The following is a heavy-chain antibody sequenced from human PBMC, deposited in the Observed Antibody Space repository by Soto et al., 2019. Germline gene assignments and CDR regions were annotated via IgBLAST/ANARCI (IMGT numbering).Heavy chain of an antibody. V-gene: IGHV1-18*01. Sequence: GASVKVSCKASGYTFTSYGISWVRQAPGQGLEWMGWISAYNGNTNYAQKLQGRVTMTTDTSTSTAYMELRSLRSDDTAVYYCARLRPGYSYGHFDYWGQGTLVTVSS. J-gene: IGHJ4*02. CDR3: ARLRPGYSYGHFDY. CDR1: GYTFTSYG. CDR2: ISAYNGNT. D-gene: IGHD5-18*01.